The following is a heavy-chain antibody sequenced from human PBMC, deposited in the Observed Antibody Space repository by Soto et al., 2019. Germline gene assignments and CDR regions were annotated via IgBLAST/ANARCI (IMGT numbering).Heavy chain of an antibody. V-gene: IGHV1-8*01. CDR1: GYTFSTYD. CDR2: MNPNSGDT. J-gene: IGHJ1*01. CDR3: ARWGTTGGLDV. Sequence: QVQLVQSGAEVKKPGASVKVSCETSGYTFSTYDINWVRQVPGQGLEWMGWMNPNSGDTGYAQKFLGRLTMTRDSSIRTVYMELSSLSSEDTAVYYCARWGTTGGLDVWGQGTLVSVS. D-gene: IGHD3-16*01.